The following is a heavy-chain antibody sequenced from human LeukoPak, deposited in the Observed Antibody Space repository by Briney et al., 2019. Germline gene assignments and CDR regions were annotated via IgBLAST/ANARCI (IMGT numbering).Heavy chain of an antibody. CDR1: GFTVSNNY. D-gene: IGHD3-10*01. CDR2: IYGGGNT. Sequence: GGSLRLSCAASGFTVSNNYMSWVRQAPGKGLEWVSAIYGGGNTYYSDAVKEGFTISTDNSKNTRYLKMNSLRAEDTAVYYCAKARDLWFGESEYYFDYWGQGTLVTVSS. CDR3: AKARDLWFGESEYYFDY. V-gene: IGHV3-66*02. J-gene: IGHJ4*02.